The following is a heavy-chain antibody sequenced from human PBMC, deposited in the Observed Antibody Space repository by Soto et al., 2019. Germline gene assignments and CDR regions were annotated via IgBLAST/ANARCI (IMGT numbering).Heavy chain of an antibody. CDR2: IYHSGST. CDR3: ASAGWELTLYWYGMEV. D-gene: IGHD1-26*01. CDR1: VYSISSGYY. J-gene: IGHJ6*01. V-gene: IGHV4-38-2*01. Sequence: XETLSLTCAVSVYSISSGYYWGWIGEPPGKGLEWIGSIYHSGSTYYNPSLKSRVTISVDTSKNQFSLKLSSVTAADTAVYYCASAGWELTLYWYGMEVWGQATTVTLS.